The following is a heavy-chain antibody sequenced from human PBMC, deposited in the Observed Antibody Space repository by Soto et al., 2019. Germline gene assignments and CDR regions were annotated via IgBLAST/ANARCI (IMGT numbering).Heavy chain of an antibody. D-gene: IGHD6-13*01. CDR1: GFTFSSYG. CDR3: AKDRGSTWSSLDY. V-gene: IGHV3-30*18. Sequence: QVQLVESGGGGVQPGRTLRLSCAASGFTFSSYGMHWVRQAPGKGLEWVAVISYDVSNKYYADSVKGRFTISIDYSKNTLYLQMNSLRPEDTAVYYWAKDRGSTWSSLDYCGQGTLVTVSS. J-gene: IGHJ4*02. CDR2: ISYDVSNK.